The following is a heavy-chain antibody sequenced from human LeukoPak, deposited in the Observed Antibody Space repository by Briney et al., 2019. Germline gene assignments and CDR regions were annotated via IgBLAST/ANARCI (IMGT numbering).Heavy chain of an antibody. CDR3: ARDFIVDTAMGFDP. CDR1: GYTFTSYA. CDR2: INTNTGNP. D-gene: IGHD5-18*01. Sequence: VASVKVSCKASGYTFTSYAMNWVRQAPGQGLEWMGWINTNTGNPTYAQGFTGRFVFSLDTSVSTAYLQISSLKAEDTAVYYCARDFIVDTAMGFDPWGQGTLVTVSS. V-gene: IGHV7-4-1*02. J-gene: IGHJ5*02.